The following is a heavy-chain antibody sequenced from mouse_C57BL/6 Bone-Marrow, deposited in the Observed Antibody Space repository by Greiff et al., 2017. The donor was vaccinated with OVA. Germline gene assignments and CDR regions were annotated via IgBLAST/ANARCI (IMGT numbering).Heavy chain of an antibody. CDR3: ARSGAMDY. Sequence: DVTLVESGGGLVQPGGSLSLSCAASGFTFTAYYMSWVRQPPGTALEWLGFIRNKANGYTTEYSASVKGRFTISRDNSQSILYLQMNALRAEDSATYYCARSGAMDYWGQGTSVTVSS. J-gene: IGHJ4*01. CDR2: IRNKANGYTT. V-gene: IGHV7-3*01. CDR1: GFTFTAYY.